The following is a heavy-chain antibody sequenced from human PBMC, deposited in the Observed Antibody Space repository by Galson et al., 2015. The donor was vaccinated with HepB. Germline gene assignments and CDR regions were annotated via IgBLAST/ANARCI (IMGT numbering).Heavy chain of an antibody. CDR1: GDSINGYY. J-gene: IGHJ5*02. D-gene: IGHD6-19*01. V-gene: IGHV4-59*01. Sequence: SETLSLTCTVSGDSINGYYWTWIRQPPGKGLEWIGYISYTGGTNYNPSLKSRVTISVDPSKSHFSLKLRSVTAADTAVYYCVRVAGSGWFDPWGQGTLVTVSS. CDR3: VRVAGSGWFDP. CDR2: ISYTGGT.